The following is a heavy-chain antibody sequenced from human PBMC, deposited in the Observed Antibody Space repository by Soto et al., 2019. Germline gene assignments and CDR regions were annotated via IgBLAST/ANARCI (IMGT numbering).Heavy chain of an antibody. CDR2: TYYRSRFFS. CDR3: VRDRYSSSGWFDT. J-gene: IGHJ5*02. D-gene: IGHD3-10*01. CDR1: GDSVSSYSAA. Sequence: PSQTLSLTCAISGDSVSSYSAAWNWIRQSPSGGLEWLGRTYYRSRFFSDYAESVKSRIIINADTSKNQFSLQLKSVTTEDTAVYYCVRDRYSSSGWFDTWGQGTPVTVSS. V-gene: IGHV6-1*01.